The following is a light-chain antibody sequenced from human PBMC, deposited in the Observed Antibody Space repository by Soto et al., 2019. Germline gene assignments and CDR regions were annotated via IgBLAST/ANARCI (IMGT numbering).Light chain of an antibody. CDR2: DVS. CDR3: CSDTRSGTLI. V-gene: IGLV2-14*01. CDR1: SGDTGDYNY. Sequence: QSVLTQPASVSGSPGQSITISCVGTSGDTGDYNYVSWYQQHPGKVPKVIIYDVSNRPSGVSYRFSGTKSGNTASLTVSGLQAEDEADYYCCSDTRSGTLIFGTGTKVTVL. J-gene: IGLJ1*01.